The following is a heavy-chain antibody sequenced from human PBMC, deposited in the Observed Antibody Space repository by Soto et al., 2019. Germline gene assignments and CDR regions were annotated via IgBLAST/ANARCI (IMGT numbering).Heavy chain of an antibody. CDR2: IYYSGST. V-gene: IGHV4-59*01. CDR3: ARNTYYYDSSGYYYGDWLDP. CDR1: GGSISSYY. J-gene: IGHJ5*02. D-gene: IGHD3-22*01. Sequence: ETLSLTCTVSGGSISSYYWSWIRQPPGKGLEWIGYIYYSGSTNYNPSLKSRVTISVDTSKNQFSLKLSSVTAADTAVYYCARNTYYYDSSGYYYGDWLDPWGQGTLVTVSS.